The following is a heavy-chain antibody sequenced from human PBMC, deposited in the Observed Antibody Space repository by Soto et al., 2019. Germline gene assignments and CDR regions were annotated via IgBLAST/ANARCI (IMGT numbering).Heavy chain of an antibody. D-gene: IGHD2-2*02. CDR2: IKQDGSEK. V-gene: IGHV3-7*01. Sequence: GESLKISCAASGFTFSSYWMSWVRQAPGKGLEWVANIKQDGSEKYYVDSVKGRFTISRDNAKNSLYLQMNSLRAEDTAVYYCARVSEVVVVPAAIYYFDYWGQGTLVTVSS. J-gene: IGHJ4*02. CDR1: GFTFSSYW. CDR3: ARVSEVVVVPAAIYYFDY.